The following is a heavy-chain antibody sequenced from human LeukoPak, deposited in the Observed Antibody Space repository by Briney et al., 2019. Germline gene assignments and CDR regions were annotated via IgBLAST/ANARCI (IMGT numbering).Heavy chain of an antibody. Sequence: GGSLRLSCAASGFTFSSYAMNWVRQAPGKGLEWVSAISVDGSHTYYADSVKGRFTISRDNSKNTLSLQMNSLRAEHTAVYYCAKCYDTSGRRASDIWGQGTMVTVSS. J-gene: IGHJ3*02. CDR3: AKCYDTSGRRASDI. V-gene: IGHV3-23*01. CDR1: GFTFSSYA. CDR2: ISVDGSHT. D-gene: IGHD3-22*01.